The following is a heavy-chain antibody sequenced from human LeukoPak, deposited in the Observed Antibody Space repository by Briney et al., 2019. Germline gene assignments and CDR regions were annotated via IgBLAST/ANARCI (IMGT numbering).Heavy chain of an antibody. J-gene: IGHJ4*02. D-gene: IGHD3-22*01. CDR1: GYTFTGYY. CDR3: ARDLTHYYDSSGYGVFDY. CDR2: ISPNSGGT. V-gene: IGHV1-2*02. Sequence: ASVKVSCKASGYTFTGYYMHWVRQAPGQGLEWMGWISPNSGGTNYAQKFQGRVTMTRDTSISTAYMELSRLRSDDTAVYYCARDLTHYYDSSGYGVFDYWGQGTLVTVSS.